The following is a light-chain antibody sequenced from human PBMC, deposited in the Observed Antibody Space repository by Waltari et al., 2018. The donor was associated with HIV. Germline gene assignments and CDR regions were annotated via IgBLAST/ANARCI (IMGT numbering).Light chain of an antibody. J-gene: IGKJ2*03. Sequence: DIQMTQSPPSLPASVGDRVTITCRASQSISNYLNWYQQKPGKAPKLLIYAASNLQSGVPSGFSGSGSGTDFTLTISSLQPEDFATYYCQQSYKTSYSFGQGTKLEIK. CDR2: AAS. CDR1: QSISNY. CDR3: QQSYKTSYS. V-gene: IGKV1-39*01.